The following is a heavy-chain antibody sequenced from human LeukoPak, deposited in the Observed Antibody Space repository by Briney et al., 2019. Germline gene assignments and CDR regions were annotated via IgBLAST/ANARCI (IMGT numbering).Heavy chain of an antibody. CDR3: AKSRGRIVGARYFDY. CDR1: GFTFSSYT. D-gene: IGHD1-26*01. CDR2: ISGSGGST. J-gene: IGHJ4*02. Sequence: GGSLRLSCAASGFTFSSYTMSWVRQAPGKGLEWVSAISGSGGSTYYADSVKGRFTISRDNSKNTLYLQMNSLRAEDTAVYYCAKSRGRIVGARYFDYWGQGTLVTVSS. V-gene: IGHV3-23*01.